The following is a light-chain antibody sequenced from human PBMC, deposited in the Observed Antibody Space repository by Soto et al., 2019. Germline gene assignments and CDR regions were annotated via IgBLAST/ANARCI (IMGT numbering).Light chain of an antibody. CDR3: QKYDSAPLT. V-gene: IGKV1-27*01. CDR1: QGISNF. Sequence: DIQMTQSPSSLSASVGDRVTITCRASQGISNFLAWYQQKPGKVPELLIYGASTLHSGVPSRFSASGSGTDFTLAISSLQPEDGATYYCQKYDSAPLTFGGGTKVEIK. CDR2: GAS. J-gene: IGKJ4*01.